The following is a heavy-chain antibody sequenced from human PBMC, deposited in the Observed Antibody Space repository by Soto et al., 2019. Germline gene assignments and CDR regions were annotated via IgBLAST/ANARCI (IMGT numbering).Heavy chain of an antibody. Sequence: QITLKESGPTLVKPTQTLTLTCTFSGFSLSTSGVGVGWIRQPPGKALEWLALIYWDDDKRYSPSLKSRLPFTKDTAKNQVLVTMGNTDTVDTATYYCEHKGDGCRGFKYWGQGTLVTVSS. CDR3: EHKGDGCRGFKY. J-gene: IGHJ1*01. CDR2: IYWDDDK. CDR1: GFSLSTSGVG. D-gene: IGHD3-16*01. V-gene: IGHV2-5*02.